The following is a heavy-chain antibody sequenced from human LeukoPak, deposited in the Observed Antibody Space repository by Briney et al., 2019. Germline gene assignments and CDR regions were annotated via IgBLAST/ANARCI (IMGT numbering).Heavy chain of an antibody. CDR1: GFTFSNHA. V-gene: IGHV3-23*01. J-gene: IGHJ5*02. D-gene: IGHD4-11*01. CDR3: AKDRYSNYGNWFDP. CDR2: ISGSGGST. Sequence: KSGGSLRLSCAASGFTFSNHAMNWVRQAPGKGLEWVSGISGSGGSTYYADSVKGWFTISRDNSKNTLYLQMISLRAEDTAVYYCAKDRYSNYGNWFDPWGQGTLVTVFS.